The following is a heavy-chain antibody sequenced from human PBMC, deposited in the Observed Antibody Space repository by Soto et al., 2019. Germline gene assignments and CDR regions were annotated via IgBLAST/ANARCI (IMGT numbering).Heavy chain of an antibody. V-gene: IGHV3-23*01. Sequence: QPAGCLRLSCAASRFTFSSYAMSWVRQAPGEGLEWVSTISGSGGSTYYADSVKGRFTISRENSKNRVYLQMNSLRAEDTAICYCALSAGYSSSAFDHWGQGTLVTVSS. CDR1: RFTFSSYA. J-gene: IGHJ4*02. D-gene: IGHD6-13*01. CDR2: ISGSGGST. CDR3: ALSAGYSSSAFDH.